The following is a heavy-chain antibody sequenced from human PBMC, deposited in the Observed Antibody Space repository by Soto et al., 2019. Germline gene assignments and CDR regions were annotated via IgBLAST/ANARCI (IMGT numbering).Heavy chain of an antibody. CDR3: AKGGNWNDFFDF. V-gene: IGHV3-23*01. D-gene: IGHD1-1*01. CDR1: GFTFSGYA. Sequence: GGSLRLSCAASGFTFSGYAMRWVRQAPGKGLEWVSGISGSGGSTYYPDSVKGRFTISRDNSKNSLYLQMNSLRAEDTAVYYCAKGGNWNDFFDFWGQGALVTVSS. J-gene: IGHJ4*02. CDR2: ISGSGGST.